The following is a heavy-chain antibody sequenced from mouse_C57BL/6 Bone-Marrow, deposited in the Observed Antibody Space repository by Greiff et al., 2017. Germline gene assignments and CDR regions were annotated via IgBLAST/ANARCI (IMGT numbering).Heavy chain of an antibody. D-gene: IGHD4-1*01. Sequence: QVTLKVSGPGILQPSQTLSLTCSFSGFSLSTFGMGLGWICQPSGKGREWLAHIWWDDDKYYNHALKSRITIAKDTSKNQVFLKIDNVDTADTATCYCARKWGTETSGFAYWGQGTLVTVSA. CDR2: IWWDDDK. V-gene: IGHV8-8*01. CDR1: GFSLSTFGMG. J-gene: IGHJ3*01. CDR3: ARKWGTETSGFAY.